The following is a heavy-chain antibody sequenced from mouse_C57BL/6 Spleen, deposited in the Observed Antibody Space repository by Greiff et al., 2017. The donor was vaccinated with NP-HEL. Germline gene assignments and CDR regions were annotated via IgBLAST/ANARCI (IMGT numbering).Heavy chain of an antibody. Sequence: EVQLQQSGAELVRPGASVKLSCTASGFNIKDYYMHWVKQRPEQGLEWIGRIDPEDGDTEYAPKFQGKATMTAETSSNTAYLQLSSLTSEDTAVYYCTTNCGSSYEGYYAMDYWGQGTSVTVSS. CDR2: IDPEDGDT. D-gene: IGHD1-1*01. CDR1: GFNIKDYY. J-gene: IGHJ4*01. CDR3: TTNCGSSYEGYYAMDY. V-gene: IGHV14-1*01.